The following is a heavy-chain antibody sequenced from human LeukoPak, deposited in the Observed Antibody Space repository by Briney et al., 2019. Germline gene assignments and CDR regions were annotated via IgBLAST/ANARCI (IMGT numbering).Heavy chain of an antibody. CDR2: IYYSGST. J-gene: IGHJ4*02. CDR1: GGSISSRSSY. Sequence: SETLSLTCTVSGGSISSRSSYWGWVRQPPGKGLEWIGSIYYSGSTYYNPSLKSRVTISVDTSKNQFSLKLSSVTAADTAMYYCASRYCSGGSCYYFDYWGQGTLVTVSS. D-gene: IGHD2-15*01. V-gene: IGHV4-39*01. CDR3: ASRYCSGGSCYYFDY.